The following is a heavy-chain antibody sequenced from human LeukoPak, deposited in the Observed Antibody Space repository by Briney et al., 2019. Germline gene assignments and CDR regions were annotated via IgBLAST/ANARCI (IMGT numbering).Heavy chain of an antibody. J-gene: IGHJ4*02. V-gene: IGHV1-18*01. CDR2: ISTYNSNT. D-gene: IGHD2-2*01. Sequence: GASVKVSCKASGYTFTSYGISWVRQAPGQGLGWMGWISTYNSNTNYEQKLQGRVTMTTDTSTSTAYMELRSLRSDDTAVYYCARSPGYCSSTSCSWVWAFDYWGQGTLVTVFS. CDR3: ARSPGYCSSTSCSWVWAFDY. CDR1: GYTFTSYG.